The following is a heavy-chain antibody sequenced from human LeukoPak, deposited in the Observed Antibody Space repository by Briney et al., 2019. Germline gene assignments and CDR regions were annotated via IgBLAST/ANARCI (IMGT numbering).Heavy chain of an antibody. V-gene: IGHV3-30*03. J-gene: IGHJ4*02. CDR1: GFTFSSYG. D-gene: IGHD2-2*01. CDR2: ISYDGSNK. CDR3: ATDQYQMLLYYFDY. Sequence: PGGSLRLSCAASGFTFSSYGMHWVRQAPGKGLEWVAVISYDGSNKYYADSVKGRFTISRDNSKNTLYLQMNSLRAEDTAVYYCATDQYQMLLYYFDYWGQGTLVTVSS.